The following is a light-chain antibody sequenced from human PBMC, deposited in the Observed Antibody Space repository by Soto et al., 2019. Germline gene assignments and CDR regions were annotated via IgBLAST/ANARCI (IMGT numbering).Light chain of an antibody. Sequence: QTVVTQEPSFSVSPGMTVTLTCGLSSGSVSTSNYPSWYQQTPGQPPRPLIYTTDTRSSGVPDRFSGSILGNKAALTITGAQADDESDYYCVLYMGSGIWVFGGGTSSPS. CDR1: SGSVSTSNY. CDR2: TTD. CDR3: VLYMGSGIWV. J-gene: IGLJ3*02. V-gene: IGLV8-61*01.